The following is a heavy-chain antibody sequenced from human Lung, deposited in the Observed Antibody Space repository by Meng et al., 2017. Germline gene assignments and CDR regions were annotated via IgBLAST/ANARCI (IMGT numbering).Heavy chain of an antibody. Sequence: QGQLKESGPGLVKPSQTLSLTCIVSGGSISSGSYYWSWIRQSAGKGLEWIGEIIDSGSTNYNPSLKSRVTISVDTSKNQFSLRVTSVTAADRAVYYCVRRTYSSGWYFDYWGQGTLVTVSS. CDR3: VRRTYSSGWYFDY. J-gene: IGHJ4*02. CDR2: IIDSGST. CDR1: GGSISSGSYY. V-gene: IGHV4-61*02. D-gene: IGHD6-19*01.